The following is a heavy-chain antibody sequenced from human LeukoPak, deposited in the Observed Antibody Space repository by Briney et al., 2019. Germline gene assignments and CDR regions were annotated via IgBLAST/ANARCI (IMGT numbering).Heavy chain of an antibody. J-gene: IGHJ4*02. V-gene: IGHV4-59*01. CDR3: ARGTFQAHCGGDCYSEYYFDY. Sequence: PSETLSLTSTVSGGSISSYYWSWIRQPPGKGLEWIGYIYYSGSTNYNPSLKSRVTISVDTSKNQFSLKLSSVTAADTAVYYCARGTFQAHCGGDCYSEYYFDYWGQGTLVTVSS. CDR1: GGSISSYY. CDR2: IYYSGST. D-gene: IGHD2-21*02.